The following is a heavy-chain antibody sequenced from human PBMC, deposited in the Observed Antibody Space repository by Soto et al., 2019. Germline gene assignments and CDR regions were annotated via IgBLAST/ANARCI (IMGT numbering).Heavy chain of an antibody. D-gene: IGHD1-26*01. Sequence: VQLVECGGGVVQPGRSLRHSCAASGFTFCSYGMHWVRQAPGKGLEWVAVISYDGSNKYYADSVKGRFTISRDHSKNTLYLHMNSLRAEDTAVYYCAKSIVGAIRSGMDVWVQGTTVTVSS. J-gene: IGHJ6*02. V-gene: IGHV3-30*18. CDR1: GFTFCSYG. CDR3: AKSIVGAIRSGMDV. CDR2: ISYDGSNK.